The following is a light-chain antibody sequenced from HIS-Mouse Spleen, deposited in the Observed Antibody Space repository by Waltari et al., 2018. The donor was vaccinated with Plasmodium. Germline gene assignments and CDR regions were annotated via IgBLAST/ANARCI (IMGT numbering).Light chain of an antibody. CDR1: KLGDQY. V-gene: IGLV3-1*01. CDR2: QDS. CDR3: QAWDSSTVV. Sequence: SYELTQPPSVSVSPVQTASITCSGDKLGDQYACWYQQKPGQSPVLVIYQDSKRPSGIPERFSGSNSGNTATLTISGTQAMDEADYYCQAWDSSTVVFGGGTKLTVL. J-gene: IGLJ2*01.